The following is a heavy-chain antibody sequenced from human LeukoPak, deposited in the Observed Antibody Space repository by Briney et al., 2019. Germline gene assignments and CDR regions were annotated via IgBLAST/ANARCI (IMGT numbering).Heavy chain of an antibody. CDR2: LSGSGTNT. V-gene: IGHV3-23*01. CDR3: VKGELMRSDC. Sequence: GGSLRLSCAVSGFTFSSYAMSWVRQAPGKGLEWVSSLSGSGTNTYYADSVKGRFTISRDNSKNTLYLQMNSLRAEDMAVYYCVKGELMRSDCWGQGTLVTVSS. J-gene: IGHJ4*02. D-gene: IGHD1-26*01. CDR1: GFTFSSYA.